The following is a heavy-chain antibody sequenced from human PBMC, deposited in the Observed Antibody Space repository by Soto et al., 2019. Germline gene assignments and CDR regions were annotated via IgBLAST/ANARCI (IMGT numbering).Heavy chain of an antibody. J-gene: IGHJ6*02. CDR1: GFIFSTYW. CDR2: IQQDGSEK. D-gene: IGHD3-3*01. V-gene: IGHV3-7*01. Sequence: GGSLRLSCAASGFIFSTYWMTWVRQAPGQGLEWVANIQQDGSEKNYVDPVKGRFTISRDNAKNSLYLQMNSLRVEDTAVYYCARVSGENDFWSGYYRNYYDMDVWGQGTTVTVSS. CDR3: ARVSGENDFWSGYYRNYYDMDV.